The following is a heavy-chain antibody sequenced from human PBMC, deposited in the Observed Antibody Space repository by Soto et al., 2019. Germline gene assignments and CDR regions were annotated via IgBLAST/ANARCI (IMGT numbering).Heavy chain of an antibody. V-gene: IGHV4-39*01. CDR3: ESSSAVHY. J-gene: IGHJ4*02. CDR2: IYYSGNT. Sequence: QLQLQETGPGLVKPSETLSITCSVSSASLSSSTYYWSWIRQRQGRGPEWIGSIYYSGNTYYKPSLKSRVSICIDTSRTQFSLKLTSLTAADSGVYHCESSSAVHYWGPGIFVTVSS. D-gene: IGHD6-6*01. CDR1: SASLSSSTYY.